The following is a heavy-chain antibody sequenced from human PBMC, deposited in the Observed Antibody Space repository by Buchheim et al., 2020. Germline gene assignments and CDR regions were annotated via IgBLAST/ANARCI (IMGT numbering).Heavy chain of an antibody. V-gene: IGHV3-30*03. CDR2: ISFDGTHT. Sequence: QVQLVESGGGVVQPGRSLRLSCAASGFTFSNHGMYWVRQAPGKGLQWVALISFDGTHTSYAASFMGRFTVSRDNSKNTLYLQMNSLRLEDTAVYYCVGGLLRSLEWLFVPWGQGT. J-gene: IGHJ5*02. CDR3: VGGLLRSLEWLFVP. CDR1: GFTFSNHG. D-gene: IGHD3-3*01.